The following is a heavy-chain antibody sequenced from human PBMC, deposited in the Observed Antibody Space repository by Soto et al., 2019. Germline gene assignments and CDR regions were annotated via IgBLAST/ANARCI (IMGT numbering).Heavy chain of an antibody. D-gene: IGHD3-10*01. CDR2: IYYSGST. CDR1: GGSISSGGYY. Sequence: QVQLQESGPGLVKPSQTLSLTCTVSGGSISSGGYYWSWIRQHPGKGLEWIGYIYYSGSTYYNPSLQSRVTISVDTSKNQFSLKLSSVTAADTAVYYCARGPDAESSGSYESYYFDYWGQGTLVTVSS. J-gene: IGHJ4*02. V-gene: IGHV4-31*03. CDR3: ARGPDAESSGSYESYYFDY.